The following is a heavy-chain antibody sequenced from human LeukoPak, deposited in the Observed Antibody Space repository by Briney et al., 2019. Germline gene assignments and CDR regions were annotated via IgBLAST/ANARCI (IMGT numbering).Heavy chain of an antibody. CDR3: ARGRRDGSGSYYKFDP. Sequence: GGSLRLSCAASGFTFSSYSMNWVRQAPGKGLEWVSYISSSSSTIYYADSVKGRFTISRDNAKNSLYLQMNSLRAEDTAVYYCARGRRDGSGSYYKFDPWGQGTLVTVSS. J-gene: IGHJ5*02. CDR2: ISSSSSTI. V-gene: IGHV3-48*01. CDR1: GFTFSSYS. D-gene: IGHD3-10*01.